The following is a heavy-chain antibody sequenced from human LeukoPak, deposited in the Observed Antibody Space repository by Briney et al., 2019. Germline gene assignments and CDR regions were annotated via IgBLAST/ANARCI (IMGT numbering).Heavy chain of an antibody. CDR3: ARGRLARSPYFDY. Sequence: SETLSLTCSVSGGSVSGTNYYWAWIRQPPEKGLEWIGTIYYSGSTYYNVSLKSRVTISVDTSKNQFSLKLSSVTAADTAVYYCARGRLARSPYFDYWGQGTLVTVSS. V-gene: IGHV4-39*07. CDR2: IYYSGST. CDR1: GGSVSGTNYY. J-gene: IGHJ4*02. D-gene: IGHD6-19*01.